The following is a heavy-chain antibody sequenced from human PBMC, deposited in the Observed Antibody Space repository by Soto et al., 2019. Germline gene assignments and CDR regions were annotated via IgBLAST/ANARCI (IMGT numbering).Heavy chain of an antibody. CDR2: ISWKSGSI. CDR3: AKDKVYSNYQYYFAS. Sequence: EVQLVESGGGWVQPGMSLRLSCAASGFTFDNYAIHWVRQGPGKGLEWVAGISWKSGSIGYADSVRRRFTISRDNAKNSLYLQMNSLRPEDTALYYCAKDKVYSNYQYYFASWGQGNLVTVSS. CDR1: GFTFDNYA. J-gene: IGHJ4*02. V-gene: IGHV3-9*01. D-gene: IGHD4-4*01.